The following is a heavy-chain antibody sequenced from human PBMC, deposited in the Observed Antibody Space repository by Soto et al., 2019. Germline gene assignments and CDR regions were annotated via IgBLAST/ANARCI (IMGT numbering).Heavy chain of an antibody. CDR2: IYYSGST. Sequence: QVQLQESGPGLVKPSQTLSLTCTVSGGSISSGGYYWSWIRQHPGKGLEWNGYIYYSGSTYYNPSLKSRVTISVDTSKNQFSLKLSSVTAADTAVYYCARAHGIVVVVAATENWFDPWGQGTLVTVSS. CDR1: GGSISSGGYY. CDR3: ARAHGIVVVVAATENWFDP. J-gene: IGHJ5*02. D-gene: IGHD2-15*01. V-gene: IGHV4-31*03.